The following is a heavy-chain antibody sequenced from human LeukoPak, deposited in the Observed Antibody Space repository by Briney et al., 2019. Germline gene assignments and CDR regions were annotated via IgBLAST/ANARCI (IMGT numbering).Heavy chain of an antibody. D-gene: IGHD2-2*01. CDR1: GSTFSSYA. CDR3: AKEIVVVPAAIGHDAFDI. CDR2: ISGSGGST. Sequence: GGSLRLSCAAAGSTFSSYAMSWVRQAPGKGLEWVSAISGSGGSTYYADSVKGRFTISRDNSENTLYLQMNSLRAEDTAVYYCAKEIVVVPAAIGHDAFDIWGQGTMVTVSS. V-gene: IGHV3-23*01. J-gene: IGHJ3*02.